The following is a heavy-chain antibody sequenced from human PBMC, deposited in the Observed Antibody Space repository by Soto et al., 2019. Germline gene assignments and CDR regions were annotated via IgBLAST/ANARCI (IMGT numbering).Heavy chain of an antibody. CDR3: ARGQLLYIP. J-gene: IGHJ4*02. CDR2: IRDDGGKT. D-gene: IGHD2-2*02. CDR1: GFTFSSYA. V-gene: IGHV3-23*01. Sequence: GGSLRLSCAASGFTFSSYAMSWVRQAPGKGLEWVSAIRDDGGKTYYVDSVKGRFTISRDNAKNTLYLQMNSLRAEDTAVYYCARGQLLYIPWGQGTLVTVSS.